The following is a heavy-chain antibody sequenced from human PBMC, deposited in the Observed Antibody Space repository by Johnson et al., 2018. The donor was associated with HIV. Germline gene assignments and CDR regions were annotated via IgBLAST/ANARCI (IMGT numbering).Heavy chain of an antibody. J-gene: IGHJ3*02. D-gene: IGHD5-24*01. V-gene: IGHV3-30*04. CDR1: GFPFSTYA. Sequence: QVQLVESGGGVVQPGRSLRLSCVASGFPFSTYAIHWVRQAPGKGLEWVAVISYDGSNKYYADSVKGRFTISRDNSKNTLYLQMNSLRIEDTGLYYCAKDGDDGDGPDGTKGAFDIWGQGTMVTVSS. CDR3: AKDGDDGDGPDGTKGAFDI. CDR2: ISYDGSNK.